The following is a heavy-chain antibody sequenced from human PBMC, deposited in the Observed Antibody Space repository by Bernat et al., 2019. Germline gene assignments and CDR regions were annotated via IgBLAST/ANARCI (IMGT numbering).Heavy chain of an antibody. V-gene: IGHV4-4*02. D-gene: IGHD6-13*01. Sequence: QVQLQESGPQLVKPSGTLSLTCVVSGDSISSSAWWSWVRQPPGKGLEWIAEIYHNGNINYNPSLRSRVTISIDKSKNQISLRLSSVTAADTAVYYCARDPVAAVGMAFDIWGQGTMVTVSS. CDR3: ARDPVAAVGMAFDI. J-gene: IGHJ3*02. CDR1: GDSISSSAW. CDR2: IYHNGNI.